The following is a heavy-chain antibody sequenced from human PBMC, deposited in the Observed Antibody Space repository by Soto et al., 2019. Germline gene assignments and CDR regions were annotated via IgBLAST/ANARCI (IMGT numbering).Heavy chain of an antibody. Sequence: PSETLSLTCTVSGGSISSGDYYWSWIRQPPGKGLEWIGYIYYSGSTYYNSSLKSRVTISVDTSKNQFSLKLSSVTAADTAVYYCASRASGSYYVPFDYWGQGTLVTVSS. D-gene: IGHD1-26*01. CDR3: ASRASGSYYVPFDY. J-gene: IGHJ4*02. CDR2: IYYSGST. V-gene: IGHV4-30-4*01. CDR1: GGSISSGDYY.